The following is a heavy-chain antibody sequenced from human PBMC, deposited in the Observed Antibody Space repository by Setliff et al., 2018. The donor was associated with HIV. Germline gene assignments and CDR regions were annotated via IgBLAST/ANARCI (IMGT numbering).Heavy chain of an antibody. CDR3: ARDIRYPGYSSGWFDY. V-gene: IGHV1-18*01. Sequence: ASVKVSCKASGYSFSTYGISWVRQAPGQGLEWMGRISDGNGKTYYAQKFQGRVTMTTDTSTSTAYMELRSLRSDDTAVYYCARDIRYPGYSSGWFDYWGQGTLVTVSS. J-gene: IGHJ4*02. D-gene: IGHD6-19*01. CDR2: ISDGNGKT. CDR1: GYSFSTYG.